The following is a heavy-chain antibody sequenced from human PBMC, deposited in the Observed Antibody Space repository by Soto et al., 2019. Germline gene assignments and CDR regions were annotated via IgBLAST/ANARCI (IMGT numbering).Heavy chain of an antibody. V-gene: IGHV3-23*01. Sequence: HPGGSLRLSCAASGFTFSSYAMSWVRQAPGKGLEWVSAISGSGSSTYYADSVKGRFTISRDNSKNTLYLQMNSLRAEDTAVYYCAKRGPYSSGWYYFGQWGQGTQVTVSS. D-gene: IGHD6-19*01. CDR1: GFTFSSYA. J-gene: IGHJ4*02. CDR2: ISGSGSST. CDR3: AKRGPYSSGWYYFGQ.